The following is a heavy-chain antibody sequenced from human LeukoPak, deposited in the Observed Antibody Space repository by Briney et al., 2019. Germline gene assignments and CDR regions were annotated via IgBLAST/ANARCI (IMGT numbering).Heavy chain of an antibody. CDR3: ARSNWNPWWFDP. D-gene: IGHD1-1*01. CDR1: GFTSSSVS. CDR2: ISSRINYL. J-gene: IGHJ5*02. Sequence: GGSLRLSPAASGFTSSSVSMNWVRTAPGEGLGWGSSISSRINYLSYADSVKGRFTISRDHARNSLYLQMTRLQAEITPVYYCARSNWNPWWFDPWGQGTQVTVCS. V-gene: IGHV3-21*01.